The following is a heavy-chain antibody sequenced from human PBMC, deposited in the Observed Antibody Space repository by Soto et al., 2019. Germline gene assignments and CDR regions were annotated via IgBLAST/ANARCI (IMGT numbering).Heavy chain of an antibody. Sequence: SETLSLTCTVSGGSISSSSYYWGWIRQPPGKGLEWIGSIYYSGSTYYNPSLKSRVTISVDTSKNQFSLKLSSVTAADTAVNYCARNHYYCDSSAKDAFDIWGQGTMVTVSS. CDR1: GGSISSSSYY. D-gene: IGHD3-22*01. CDR2: IYYSGST. J-gene: IGHJ3*02. CDR3: ARNHYYCDSSAKDAFDI. V-gene: IGHV4-39*01.